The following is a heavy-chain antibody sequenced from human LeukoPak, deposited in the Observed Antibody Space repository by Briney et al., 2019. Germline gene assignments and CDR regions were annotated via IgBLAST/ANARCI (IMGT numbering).Heavy chain of an antibody. CDR2: ISGSGGST. CDR3: AKDRHIVVVPAYYYYYGMDV. D-gene: IGHD2-2*01. Sequence: GGSLRLSCAASGFTFNSYAMSWVRQAPGKGLEWVAAISGSGGSTDYADPVKGRFTISRDNSKNTLYMQMTSLRAEDTAVYYCAKDRHIVVVPAYYYYYGMDVWGQGTTVTVSS. V-gene: IGHV3-23*01. CDR1: GFTFNSYA. J-gene: IGHJ6*02.